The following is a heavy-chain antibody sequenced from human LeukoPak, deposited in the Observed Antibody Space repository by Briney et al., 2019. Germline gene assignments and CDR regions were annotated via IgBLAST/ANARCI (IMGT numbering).Heavy chain of an antibody. Sequence: GGSLRLSCAASGFTFSRFSMNWVRQAPGKGLEWVSYISSSRGTIHYADSVKGRFTISRDNTKNSLYLQMNSLRAEDTALYYCARVPEGSRDYYYYMDVWGKGTTVTVSS. CDR3: ARVPEGSRDYYYYMDV. D-gene: IGHD1-14*01. J-gene: IGHJ6*03. V-gene: IGHV3-48*04. CDR1: GFTFSRFS. CDR2: ISSSRGTI.